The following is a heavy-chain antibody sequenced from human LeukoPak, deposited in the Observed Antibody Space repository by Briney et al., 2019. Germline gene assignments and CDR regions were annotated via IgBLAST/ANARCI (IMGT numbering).Heavy chain of an antibody. J-gene: IGHJ5*02. Sequence: PGGSLRLSCAAAGFTFSTHDIHPFRQAPGHVLHLLAFISYDGGKKDYADSVKGRFTISRDNSRNTLYLQMNSLRVEDTAVYYCAKDLMRDRWFGESWGQGTLVTVSS. CDR3: AKDLMRDRWFGES. D-gene: IGHD3-10*01. V-gene: IGHV3-30*19. CDR1: GFTFSTHD. CDR2: ISYDGGKK.